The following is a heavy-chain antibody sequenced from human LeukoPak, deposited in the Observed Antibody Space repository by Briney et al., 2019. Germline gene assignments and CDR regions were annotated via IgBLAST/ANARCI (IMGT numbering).Heavy chain of an antibody. J-gene: IGHJ6*03. D-gene: IGHD2-21*02. CDR1: GGSISSGSYY. CDR3: ARTYCGGDCRGYYYYYYMDV. Sequence: SETLSLTCAVSGGSISSGSYYWNWIRHPAGKGLEWIGRIYTSGSTNYNPSLKSRITISVDTSKNQFSLKLSSVTAADTAVYYCARTYCGGDCRGYYYYYYMDVWGKGTTVTVSS. CDR2: IYTSGST. V-gene: IGHV4-61*02.